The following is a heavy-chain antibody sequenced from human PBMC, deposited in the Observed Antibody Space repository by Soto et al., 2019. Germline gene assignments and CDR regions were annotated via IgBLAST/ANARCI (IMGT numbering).Heavy chain of an antibody. D-gene: IGHD3-3*02. J-gene: IGHJ6*02. CDR2: TP. CDR3: ARDKDRQQLGGNYYYGIDV. V-gene: IGHV1-69*01. Sequence: TPDYAQKFQGRVTITADESTSTAYMELTSLRSEDTAVYYCARDKDRQQLGGNYYYGIDVWGQGTKVTVLL.